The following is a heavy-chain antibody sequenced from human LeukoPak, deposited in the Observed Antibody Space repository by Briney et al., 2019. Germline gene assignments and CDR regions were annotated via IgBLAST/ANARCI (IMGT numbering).Heavy chain of an antibody. CDR2: ISSSSSTI. CDR1: GFTFSSYS. Sequence: PGGSLRLSCAASGFTFSSYSMNWVRQAPGKGLEWVSYISSSSSTIYYTDSVKGRFTISRDNAKNSLYLQMNSLRADDTAVYYCASFSLVGYGFGYRGQGTLVTVFS. V-gene: IGHV3-48*01. CDR3: ASFSLVGYGFGY. D-gene: IGHD2-8*02. J-gene: IGHJ4*02.